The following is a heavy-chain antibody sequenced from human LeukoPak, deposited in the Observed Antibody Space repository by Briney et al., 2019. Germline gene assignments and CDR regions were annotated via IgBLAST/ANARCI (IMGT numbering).Heavy chain of an antibody. CDR2: IYHSGST. D-gene: IGHD2-15*01. J-gene: IGHJ6*02. Sequence: PSQTLSLTCAVSGGSISSGGYSWSWLRQPPGTGLEWIGYIYHSGSTYYNPSLKSRVTISVDRSKNQFSLKLSSVTAADTAVYYCARGGYCSGGSCYQKYGMDVWGQGTTVTVSS. V-gene: IGHV4-30-2*01. CDR3: ARGGYCSGGSCYQKYGMDV. CDR1: GGSISSGGYS.